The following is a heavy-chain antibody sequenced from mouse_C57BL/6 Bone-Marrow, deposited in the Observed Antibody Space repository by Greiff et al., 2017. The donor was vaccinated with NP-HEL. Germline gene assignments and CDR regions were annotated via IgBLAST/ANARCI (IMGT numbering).Heavy chain of an antibody. CDR2: IDPSDSYT. V-gene: IGHV1-69*01. Sequence: VQLQQSGAELVMPGASVKLSCKASGYTFTSYWMHWVKQRPGQGLEWIGEIDPSDSYTNYTQKLKGKSTLTVDKSSSKAYMQLSSLTSEDSAVYYCERWRYGNYFDYWGQGTTLTVSS. J-gene: IGHJ2*01. CDR1: GYTFTSYW. CDR3: ERWRYGNYFDY. D-gene: IGHD2-10*02.